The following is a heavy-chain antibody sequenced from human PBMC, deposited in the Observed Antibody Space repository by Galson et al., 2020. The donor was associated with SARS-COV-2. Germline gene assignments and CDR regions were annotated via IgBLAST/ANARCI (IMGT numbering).Heavy chain of an antibody. CDR2: INEDGGST. CDR3: VRGSGGLDY. D-gene: IGHD3-10*01. V-gene: IGHV3-74*01. J-gene: IGHJ4*02. CDR1: EFTFSNHW. Sequence: SLRLSCAASEFTFSNHWMHWVRQVPARGLVWVAHINEDGGSTSYADSVKGRFTISRDNAKNTLYLQMSSLRAEDTAVYYCVRGSGGLDYWGQGTLVTVSS.